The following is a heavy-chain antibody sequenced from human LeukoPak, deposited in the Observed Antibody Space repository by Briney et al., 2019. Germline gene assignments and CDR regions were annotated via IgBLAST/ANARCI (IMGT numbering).Heavy chain of an antibody. D-gene: IGHD1-7*01. CDR3: ARASALTGTSRTSDDAFDI. V-gene: IGHV1-18*01. Sequence: ASLKVSCKASGYTFPTYGITWVRQAPGQGLEWMGWVSAYNDNTNYAQKFQGRVTMTTDASTSTAYMELRSLRSDDTAVYYCARASALTGTSRTSDDAFDIWGQGTMVTVSS. CDR1: GYTFPTYG. J-gene: IGHJ3*02. CDR2: VSAYNDNT.